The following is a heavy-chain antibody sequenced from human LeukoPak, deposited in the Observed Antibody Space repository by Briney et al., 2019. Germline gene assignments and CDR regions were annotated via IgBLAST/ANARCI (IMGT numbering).Heavy chain of an antibody. CDR1: GYTFTGYY. J-gene: IGHJ4*02. V-gene: IGHV1-2*06. CDR3: ARDDSGGDY. D-gene: IGHD6-19*01. Sequence: ASVKVSCKASGYTFTGYYMHWVRQAPGQGLEWMGRINPNSGGTNYAQKFQGRVTITTGESTSTAYMELSSLRSEDTAVYYCARDDSGGDYWGQGTLVTVSS. CDR2: INPNSGGT.